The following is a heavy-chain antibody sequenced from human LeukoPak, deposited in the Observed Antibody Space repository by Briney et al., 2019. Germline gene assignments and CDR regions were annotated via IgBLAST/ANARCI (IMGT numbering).Heavy chain of an antibody. D-gene: IGHD3-10*01. V-gene: IGHV1-2*02. CDR1: GYSFTDSY. CDR3: ARDGRLTIFVRGIITEGSPSTN. Sequence: GASLKVSCKASGYSFTDSYMHWVRQAPGQGLEWMGWIKPKTGGTNYAQMFQGRVTMTRDTSIRTAYMELNSLRTDDTAIYYCARDGRLTIFVRGIITEGSPSTNWGKGTLFTVS. CDR2: IKPKTGGT. J-gene: IGHJ4*02.